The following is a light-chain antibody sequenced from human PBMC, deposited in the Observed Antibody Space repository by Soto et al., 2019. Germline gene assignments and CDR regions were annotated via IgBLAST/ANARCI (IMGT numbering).Light chain of an antibody. CDR3: SSYTTTTTPYV. CDR2: EVT. CDR1: SSDVGAYNF. V-gene: IGLV2-14*01. Sequence: QSALTQPASVSGSPGQSITISCSGSSSDVGAYNFVSWYQHHPGKAPKLILYEVTTRPSGVSSRFSGSKSGNTASLTISGLQADDEANYYCSSYTTTTTPYVFGTGTQLTVL. J-gene: IGLJ1*01.